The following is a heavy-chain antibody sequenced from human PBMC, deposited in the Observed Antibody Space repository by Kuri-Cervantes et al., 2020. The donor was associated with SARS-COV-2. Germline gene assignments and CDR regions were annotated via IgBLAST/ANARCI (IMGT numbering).Heavy chain of an antibody. CDR1: GFTVSSSY. CDR2: ISWNSGSI. V-gene: IGHV3-9*01. CDR3: AKVGSVGAFTY. Sequence: GGSLRLSCAASGFTVSSSYMSWVRQAPGKGLEWVSGISWNSGSIGYADSVKGRFTISRDNAKNSLYLQMNSLRAEDTALYYCAKVGSVGAFTYWGQGTLVTVSS. D-gene: IGHD6-25*01. J-gene: IGHJ4*02.